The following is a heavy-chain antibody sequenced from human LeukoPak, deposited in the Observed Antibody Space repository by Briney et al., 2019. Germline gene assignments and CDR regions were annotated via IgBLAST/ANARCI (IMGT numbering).Heavy chain of an antibody. J-gene: IGHJ3*02. CDR1: GYTFTSYG. CDR2: ISSYNGTP. Sequence: ASVKVSCKASGYTFTSYGISWVRQDPGEGLEWRGWISSYNGTPNYAQKLQGSVTMNNATSTSTAYMELRSLSSDDTAVYYCARGKTYYHFWSGYLSDAFDIWGQGTMVTVSS. CDR3: ARGKTYYHFWSGYLSDAFDI. V-gene: IGHV1-18*01. D-gene: IGHD3-3*01.